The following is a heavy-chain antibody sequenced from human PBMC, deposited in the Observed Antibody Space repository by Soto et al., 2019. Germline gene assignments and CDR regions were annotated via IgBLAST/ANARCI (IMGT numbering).Heavy chain of an antibody. CDR3: ARDRFGNTIFGEFDP. D-gene: IGHD3-3*01. CDR2: LSFDGKRR. Sequence: GGSLRLSCAASGFDFKNYPMHWVRQVPGKGLEWVAVLSFDGKRRYYGDSVKGRFTVSRDNSKNTLYLQMDSLKTEDAGVYYCARDRFGNTIFGEFDPWGQGTLVTVSS. V-gene: IGHV3-30*04. J-gene: IGHJ5*02. CDR1: GFDFKNYP.